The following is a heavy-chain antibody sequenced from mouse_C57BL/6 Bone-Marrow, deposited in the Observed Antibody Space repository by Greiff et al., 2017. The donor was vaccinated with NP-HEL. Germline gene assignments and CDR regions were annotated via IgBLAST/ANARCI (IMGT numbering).Heavy chain of an antibody. CDR1: GYTFTSYW. CDR2: IDPSDSYT. V-gene: IGHV1-69*01. D-gene: IGHD2-3*01. Sequence: VQLQQPGAELVMPGASVKLSCKASGYTFTSYWMHWVKQRPGQGLEWIGEIDPSDSYTNYNQKFKGKSTLTVDKSSSTAYMQLSSLTSEDSAVYDCAREDGYSWFAYRGQGTLVTVSA. CDR3: AREDGYSWFAY. J-gene: IGHJ3*01.